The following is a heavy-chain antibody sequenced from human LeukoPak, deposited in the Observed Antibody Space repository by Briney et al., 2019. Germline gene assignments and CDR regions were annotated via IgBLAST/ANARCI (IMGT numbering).Heavy chain of an antibody. D-gene: IGHD4-17*01. J-gene: IGHJ4*02. CDR3: AKDRGPLRSTYFDY. CDR2: VSYDGSNK. CDR1: GFIFSSYG. V-gene: IGHV3-30*18. Sequence: PGGSLRLSCAASGFIFSSYGMHWVRQAPGKGLEWVAVVSYDGSNKYYADSVKGRFTISRDNSKNTLYLQMNSLRVEDTAVYYCAKDRGPLRSTYFDYWGQGTLVTVSS.